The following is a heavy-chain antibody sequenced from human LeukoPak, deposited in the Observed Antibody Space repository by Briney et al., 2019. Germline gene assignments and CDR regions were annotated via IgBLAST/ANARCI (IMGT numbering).Heavy chain of an antibody. Sequence: GGSLRLSCAASGFSFSSYWMSWVRQAPGKGLEWVANIEQDGSEQNYVDSVKGRFTISRDNTKNSLYLQMNSLRAEDTAVYYCASTNSLDYWGQGTLVTVSS. CDR2: IEQDGSEQ. V-gene: IGHV3-7*01. CDR1: GFSFSSYW. D-gene: IGHD2-2*01. CDR3: ASTNSLDY. J-gene: IGHJ4*02.